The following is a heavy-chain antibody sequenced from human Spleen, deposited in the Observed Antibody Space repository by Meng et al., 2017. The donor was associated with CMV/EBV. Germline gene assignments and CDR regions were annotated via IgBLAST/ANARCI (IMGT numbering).Heavy chain of an antibody. CDR2: ISGSGGST. D-gene: IGHD5-24*01. V-gene: IGHV3-23*01. CDR3: AKEVDGYNSEFDS. J-gene: IGHJ4*02. Sequence: GASGFTFSSYAMSWVRQAPGKGLEWVSDISGSGGSTYYADSVKGRFTISRDNSKNTLYLQMNSLKAEDTAVYYCAKEVDGYNSEFDSWGQGTLVTVSS. CDR1: GFTFSSYA.